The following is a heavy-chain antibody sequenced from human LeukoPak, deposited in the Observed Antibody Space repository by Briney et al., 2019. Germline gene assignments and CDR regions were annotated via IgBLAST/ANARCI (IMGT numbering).Heavy chain of an antibody. J-gene: IGHJ5*02. CDR2: INPTGDST. V-gene: IGHV1-46*01. Sequence: GASVKVSCKASGGTFRRFAMSWVRQAPGQGLEWMGLINPTGDSTGYAQKFQGRVTMTRDMSTSTDFMELSSLRSEDTAVYYCARDNSVGDNAWWFDPWGQGTLVTVSS. D-gene: IGHD1-26*01. CDR3: ARDNSVGDNAWWFDP. CDR1: GGTFRRFA.